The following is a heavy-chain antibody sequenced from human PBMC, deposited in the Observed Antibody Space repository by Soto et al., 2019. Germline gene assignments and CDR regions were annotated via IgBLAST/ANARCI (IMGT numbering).Heavy chain of an antibody. CDR1: GFTFSSYS. CDR3: ARDIDG. D-gene: IGHD2-15*01. J-gene: IGHJ4*02. CDR2: ISSSSSTK. Sequence: EVQVVESGGGLVQPGGSLRLSCAASGFTFSSYSMNWVRQAPGKGLEWVSYISSSSSTKFYADSVKGRFTISRDNARNSLYLQMNSMRAEDTAVFYGARDIDGGGQGTLVTVSS. V-gene: IGHV3-48*01.